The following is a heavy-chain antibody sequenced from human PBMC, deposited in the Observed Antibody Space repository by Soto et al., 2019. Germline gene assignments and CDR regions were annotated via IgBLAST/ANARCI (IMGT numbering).Heavy chain of an antibody. Sequence: QVQLQESGPGLVKPSQTLSLTCTVSGGSISSGGYYWSWIRQHPGKGLEWIGYIYYSGSTYYNPSLKGRVTRSVATAKNQFSLKLSSVTAADTAVYYCARGSIAAAAPPDYWAQGTLVTISS. CDR3: ARGSIAAAAPPDY. CDR1: GGSISSGGYY. D-gene: IGHD6-13*01. J-gene: IGHJ4*02. V-gene: IGHV4-31*03. CDR2: IYYSGST.